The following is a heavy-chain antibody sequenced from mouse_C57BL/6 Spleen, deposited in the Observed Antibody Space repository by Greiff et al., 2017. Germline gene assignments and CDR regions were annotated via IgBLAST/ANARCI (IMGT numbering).Heavy chain of an antibody. CDR1: GFTFSSYA. J-gene: IGHJ2*01. CDR3: ARAINWDDYFDY. D-gene: IGHD4-1*01. CDR2: ISDGGSYT. Sequence: EVKVEESGGGLVKPGGSLKLSCAASGFTFSSYAMSWVRQTPEKRLEWVATISDGGSYTYYPDNVKGRFTISRDNAKNNLYLQMSHLKSEDTAMYYCARAINWDDYFDYWGQGTTLTVSS. V-gene: IGHV5-4*03.